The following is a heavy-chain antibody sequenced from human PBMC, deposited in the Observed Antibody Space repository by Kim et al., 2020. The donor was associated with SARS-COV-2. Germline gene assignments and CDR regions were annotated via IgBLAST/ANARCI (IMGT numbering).Heavy chain of an antibody. CDR1: GFTFSSYS. V-gene: IGHV3-21*01. CDR3: ARDGYSGYPNWFDP. CDR2: ISSSSSYI. D-gene: IGHD5-12*01. Sequence: GGSLRLSCAASGFTFSSYSMNWVRQAPGKGLEWVSSISSSSSYIYYADSVKGRFTISRDNAKNSLYLQMNSLRAEDTAVYYCARDGYSGYPNWFDPWGQGTLVTVSS. J-gene: IGHJ5*02.